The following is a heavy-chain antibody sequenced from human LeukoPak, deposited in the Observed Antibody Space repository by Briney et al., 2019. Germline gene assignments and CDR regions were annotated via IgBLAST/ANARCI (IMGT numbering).Heavy chain of an antibody. CDR3: AKSLAVAGPIYYYYYMDV. CDR2: ISGSGGST. D-gene: IGHD6-19*01. V-gene: IGHV3-23*01. CDR1: GFTFSSFG. Sequence: GGSLRLSCAASGFTFSSFGMSWVRQAPGKGLEWVSAISGSGGSTYYADSVKGRFTTSRDNSKNTLYLQMNSLRAEDTALYYCAKSLAVAGPIYYYYYMDVWGKGTTVTISS. J-gene: IGHJ6*03.